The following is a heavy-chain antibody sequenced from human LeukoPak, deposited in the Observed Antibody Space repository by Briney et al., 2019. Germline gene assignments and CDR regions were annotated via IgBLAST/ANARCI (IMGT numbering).Heavy chain of an antibody. CDR1: GFTFSNYW. D-gene: IGHD3-16*02. CDR2: IKQDGSEK. V-gene: IGHV3-7*01. Sequence: PGGSLRLSCAGSGFTFSNYWMSWVRQAPGKGLEWVANIKQDGSEKYYVDSVKGRFTISRDNAKNSLYLQMNSLRAEDTAVYYCAKRFTFGGVIVPPDLDCWGQGTLVTVSS. J-gene: IGHJ4*02. CDR3: AKRFTFGGVIVPPDLDC.